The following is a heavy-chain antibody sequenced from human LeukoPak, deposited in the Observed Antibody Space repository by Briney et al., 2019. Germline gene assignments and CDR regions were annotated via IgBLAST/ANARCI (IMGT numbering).Heavy chain of an antibody. D-gene: IGHD4-23*01. V-gene: IGHV4-39*01. Sequence: SQTLSLTCTVSGGSISSSSYYWGWIRQPPGMGLEWIGSIYYSGSTYYNPSLKSRVTISVDTSKNQFSLKLSSVTAADTAVYYCAIRSPRGLRWTGLFDYWGQGTLVTVSS. J-gene: IGHJ4*02. CDR2: IYYSGST. CDR1: GGSISSSSYY. CDR3: AIRSPRGLRWTGLFDY.